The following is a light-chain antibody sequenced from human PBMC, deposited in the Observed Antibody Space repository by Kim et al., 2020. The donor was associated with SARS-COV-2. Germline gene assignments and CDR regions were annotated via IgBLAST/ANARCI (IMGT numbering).Light chain of an antibody. CDR2: DAS. J-gene: IGKJ5*01. CDR1: QSVGKNY. CDR3: QQYASSPIT. V-gene: IGKV3-20*01. Sequence: EIVLTQSPGTLSLSPGERATLSCRASQSVGKNYLAWFHHKPGQAPRLLIHDASSRAAGISDRFSGSGSGTDFTLTISRLEPEDFAVFYCQQYASSPITFGQGTRLEIK.